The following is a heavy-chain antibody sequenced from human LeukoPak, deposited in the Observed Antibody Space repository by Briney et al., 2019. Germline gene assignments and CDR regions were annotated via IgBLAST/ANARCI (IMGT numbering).Heavy chain of an antibody. CDR1: GYTFTGYY. CDR3: ARVGGSGSYYWFDP. CDR2: INPNSGGT. Sequence: ASVKVSCKASGYTFTGYYMHWVRQAPGQGLEWMGWINPNSGGTNYAQKLQGRATMTTDTSTSTAYMELRSLRSDDTAVYYCARVGGSGSYYWFDPWGQGTLVTVSS. J-gene: IGHJ5*02. V-gene: IGHV1-2*02. D-gene: IGHD3-10*01.